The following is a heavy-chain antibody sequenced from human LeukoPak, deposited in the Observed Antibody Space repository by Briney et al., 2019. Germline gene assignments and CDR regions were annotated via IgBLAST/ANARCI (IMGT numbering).Heavy chain of an antibody. Sequence: PSETLSLTCTVSGGSISSYYWSWIRQPPGKGLEWIAYISDIGSINYNPSLKSRVTISVDTSKNQFSLKLSSVTAADTAVYYCARINPWRNYYYGMDVWGQGTTVTVSS. CDR3: ARINPWRNYYYGMDV. J-gene: IGHJ6*02. V-gene: IGHV4-59*08. CDR1: GGSISSYY. CDR2: ISDIGSI.